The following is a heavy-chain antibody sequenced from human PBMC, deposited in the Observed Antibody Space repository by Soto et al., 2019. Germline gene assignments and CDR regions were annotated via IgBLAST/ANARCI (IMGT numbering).Heavy chain of an antibody. Sequence: SSETLSLTCTVSGGSISGHYWSWIRQTAGKGLEWIGRIYSTGATSYNPSLNSRVSMSIDTSKNQISLNLTSVTAADTAMYYCARTRVRALAAGESDPWGQGTLVTVSS. CDR1: GGSISGHY. CDR3: ARTRVRALAAGESDP. V-gene: IGHV4-4*07. D-gene: IGHD6-25*01. J-gene: IGHJ5*02. CDR2: IYSTGAT.